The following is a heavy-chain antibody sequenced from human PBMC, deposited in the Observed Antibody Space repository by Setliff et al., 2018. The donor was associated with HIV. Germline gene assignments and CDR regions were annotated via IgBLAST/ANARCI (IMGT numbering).Heavy chain of an antibody. CDR1: GGSISSHY. V-gene: IGHV4-59*08. D-gene: IGHD2-8*01. Sequence: SETLSLTCTVSGGSISSHYWIWIRQPPGKGLEWIGYIHYSGATNYNPSLKSRVTISLDTSRTQFSLRLSSVTAAGTVVYYCARHSPNVGVRGDAFDIWGQGTVVTVSS. CDR2: IHYSGAT. CDR3: ARHSPNVGVRGDAFDI. J-gene: IGHJ3*02.